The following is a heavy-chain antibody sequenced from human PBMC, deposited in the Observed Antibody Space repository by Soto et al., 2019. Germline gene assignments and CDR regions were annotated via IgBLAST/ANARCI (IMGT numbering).Heavy chain of an antibody. J-gene: IGHJ5*02. V-gene: IGHV4-34*01. D-gene: IGHD3-22*01. CDR3: AHSLIGYYYDSSGSNWFDP. CDR2: INHSGST. Sequence: PSETLSLTCAVYGGSFSGYYWTWIRQPPGTGLEWIGEINHSGSTNYNPSLKSRVTITKDTSKNQVVLTMTNMDPVDTATYYCAHSLIGYYYDSSGSNWFDPWGQGTLVTVSS. CDR1: GGSFSGYY.